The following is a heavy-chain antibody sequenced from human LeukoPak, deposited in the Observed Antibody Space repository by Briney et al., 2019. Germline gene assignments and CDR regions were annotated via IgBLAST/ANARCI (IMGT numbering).Heavy chain of an antibody. CDR1: GYTFTSYG. D-gene: IGHD6-19*01. CDR2: ISGYNGNT. V-gene: IGHV1-18*01. Sequence: ASVKVSCKASGYTFTSYGISWVRQAPGQGLEWMGWISGYNGNTNYAQKLQGRVTMTTDTSTSTACMELRSLRSEDTAVYYCARDLKRGYSSGRYSWGTGSSNDYWGQGTLVTVSS. J-gene: IGHJ4*02. CDR3: ARDLKRGYSSGRYSWGTGSSNDY.